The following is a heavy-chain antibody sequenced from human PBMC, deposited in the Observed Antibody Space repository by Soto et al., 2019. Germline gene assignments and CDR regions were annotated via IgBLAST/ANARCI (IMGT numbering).Heavy chain of an antibody. CDR2: TYYRSKWYN. V-gene: IGHV6-1*01. J-gene: IGHJ5*02. Sequence: QVHLQQSGPGLVKPSQTLSLTCGISGDTVSNNSGAWHWIRQSPSRGLEWLGRTYYRSKWYNDYAVSMKGRLIINADTSKNQVSLQLNSVTPEDTAIYYCARAIQWEGWFDPWGQVTLVTVSS. D-gene: IGHD1-26*01. CDR1: GDTVSNNSGA. CDR3: ARAIQWEGWFDP.